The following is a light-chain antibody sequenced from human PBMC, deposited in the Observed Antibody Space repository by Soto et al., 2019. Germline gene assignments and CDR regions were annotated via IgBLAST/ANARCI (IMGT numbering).Light chain of an antibody. CDR1: QSVSKW. CDR2: GAS. V-gene: IGKV1-5*01. Sequence: DIQLTQSPSTLSGSVGDRVTITCRASQSVSKWLAWYQQKPGKAPKLLIYGASSLKRGVPPRFSGSGSGTEFTLTISSLQPDDFATYYCQQYNSYDMWTFGQGTKVDFK. J-gene: IGKJ1*01. CDR3: QQYNSYDMWT.